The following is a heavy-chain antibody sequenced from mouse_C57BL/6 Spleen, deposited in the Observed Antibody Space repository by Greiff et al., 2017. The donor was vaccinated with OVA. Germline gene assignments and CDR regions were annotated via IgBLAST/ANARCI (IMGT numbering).Heavy chain of an antibody. D-gene: IGHD2-4*01. CDR2: INPSSGYT. V-gene: IGHV1-4*01. CDR1: GYTFTSYT. J-gene: IGHJ2*01. Sequence: VQLQESGAELARPGASVKMSCKASGYTFTSYTMHWVKQRPGQGLEWIGYINPSSGYTKYNQKFKDKATLTADKSSSTAYMQLSSLTSEDSAVYYCARDPYDYPFDYWGQGTTLTVSS. CDR3: ARDPYDYPFDY.